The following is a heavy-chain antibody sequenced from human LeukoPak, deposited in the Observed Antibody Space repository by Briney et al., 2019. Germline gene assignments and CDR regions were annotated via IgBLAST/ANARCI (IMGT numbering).Heavy chain of an antibody. CDR1: GFTFSSYS. D-gene: IGHD5-18*01. Sequence: GGSLRLSCAASGFTFSSYSMNWVSQAPGKGVERVSSISSSSSYIYYADSVKGRFTISRDNAKNSLYLQMNSLRAEDTAVYYCARTMVTFDYWGQGTLVTVSS. V-gene: IGHV3-21*01. J-gene: IGHJ4*02. CDR2: ISSSSSYI. CDR3: ARTMVTFDY.